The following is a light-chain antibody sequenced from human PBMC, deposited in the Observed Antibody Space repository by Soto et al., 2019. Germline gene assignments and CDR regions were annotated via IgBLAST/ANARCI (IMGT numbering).Light chain of an antibody. V-gene: IGLV1-40*01. CDR1: SSNIGAGRD. CDR3: QSFDSSLSAYV. CDR2: GNN. Sequence: QSVLTQPPSVSGAPGHRVTISCTGSSSNIGAGRDVHWYQQLPGTAPRLLIYGNNNRPSGVPDRFSASKSGTSASLAITGLQAEDEADFYCQSFDSSLSAYVFGTGTKVTVL. J-gene: IGLJ1*01.